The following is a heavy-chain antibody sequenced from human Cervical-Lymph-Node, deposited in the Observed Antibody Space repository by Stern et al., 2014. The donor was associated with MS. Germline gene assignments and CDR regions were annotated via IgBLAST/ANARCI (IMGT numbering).Heavy chain of an antibody. Sequence: EVQLVESGGGLVKPGGSLRLSCAASGFTFSNAWMSWVRQAPGKGLEWVGRIKSKTDGGTTDYAAPVKGRFTISRDDSKNTLYLQMNSLKTEDTAVYYCTTSGYSYGTPNFDYWGQGTLVTVSS. V-gene: IGHV3-15*01. D-gene: IGHD5-18*01. CDR1: GFTFSNAW. CDR3: TTSGYSYGTPNFDY. CDR2: IKSKTDGGTT. J-gene: IGHJ4*02.